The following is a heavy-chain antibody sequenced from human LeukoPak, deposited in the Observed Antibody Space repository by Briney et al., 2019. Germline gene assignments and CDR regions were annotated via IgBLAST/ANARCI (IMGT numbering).Heavy chain of an antibody. CDR3: ARGGGSYSGSYSRAFDY. J-gene: IGHJ4*02. Sequence: SETLSLTCTVSGGSISSYYWSWIRQPPGKGLEWIGYICYSGSTNYNPSLKSRVTISVDTSKNQFSLKLSSVTAADTAVYYCARGGGSYSGSYSRAFDYWGQGTLVTVSS. V-gene: IGHV4-59*01. D-gene: IGHD1-26*01. CDR2: ICYSGST. CDR1: GGSISSYY.